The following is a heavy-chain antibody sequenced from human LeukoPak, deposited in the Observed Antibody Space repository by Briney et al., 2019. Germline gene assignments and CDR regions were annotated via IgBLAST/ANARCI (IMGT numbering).Heavy chain of an antibody. D-gene: IGHD3-10*01. CDR3: ASGSGSLSFYYYYYYGMDV. J-gene: IGHJ6*02. CDR2: IYYSGST. CDR1: GGSISSGDYY. V-gene: IGHV4-30-4*01. Sequence: PSETLSLTCTVSGGSISSGDYYWSWIRQPPGKGLEWIGYIYYSGSTYYNPSLKSRVTISVDTSKNQFSLKLSSVTAADTAVYYCASGSGSLSFYYYYYYGMDVWGQGTTVTVSS.